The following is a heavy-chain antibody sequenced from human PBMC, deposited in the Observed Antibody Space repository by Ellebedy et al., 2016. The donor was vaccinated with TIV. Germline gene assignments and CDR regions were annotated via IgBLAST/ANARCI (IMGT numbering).Heavy chain of an antibody. D-gene: IGHD6-19*01. CDR3: ARRSSSGWLGY. Sequence: MPSETLSLTCTVPACPTSSYYWSWIRQPPGKGLEWIGYIYYSGSTNYNPSLKSRVTISVDTSKNQFSLKLSSVTAADTAVYYGARRSSSGWLGYWGQGTLVTVSS. J-gene: IGHJ4*02. V-gene: IGHV4-59*08. CDR2: IYYSGST. CDR1: ACPTSSYY.